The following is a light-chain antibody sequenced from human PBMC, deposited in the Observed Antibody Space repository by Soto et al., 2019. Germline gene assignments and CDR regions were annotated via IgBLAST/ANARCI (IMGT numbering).Light chain of an antibody. CDR1: QSVSSY. CDR3: QQYGSSPQT. J-gene: IGKJ1*01. V-gene: IGKV3-20*01. Sequence: EIVLTQSPGTLSLSPGERATLSCRASQSVSSYLAWYQQKPGQTPRLLIYDAVNRATGVPDRFSGGGSGTDFTLTISRLEPEDFAVYYCQQYGSSPQTFGQGTKVDIK. CDR2: DAV.